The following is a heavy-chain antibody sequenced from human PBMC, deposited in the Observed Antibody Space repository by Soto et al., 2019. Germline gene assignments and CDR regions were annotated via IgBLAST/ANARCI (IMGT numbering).Heavy chain of an antibody. CDR3: ARDRGADSSSWYSGAFDI. CDR1: GFTFSSYG. CDR2: IWHDGSNK. J-gene: IGHJ3*02. D-gene: IGHD6-13*01. Sequence: GGSLRLSCAASGFTFSSYGMHWVRQAPGKGLEWVAVIWHDGSNKYYADSVKGRFTIPRDNSKNTLYLQMNSLRAEDTAVYYCARDRGADSSSWYSGAFDIWGQGTMVTVS. V-gene: IGHV3-33*01.